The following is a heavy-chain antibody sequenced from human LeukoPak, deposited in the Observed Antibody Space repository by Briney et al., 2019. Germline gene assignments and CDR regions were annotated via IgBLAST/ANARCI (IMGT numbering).Heavy chain of an antibody. J-gene: IGHJ4*02. Sequence: PGGSLRLSCVASGFTFSSYSMNWVRQAPGKGLEWVSYISRSSSTIYYAGSVKGRFTISRDNGKNSLYLQMNSLRAEDTAVYYCARGKSGSYYQNGFDYWGQGTLVTVSS. CDR1: GFTFSSYS. V-gene: IGHV3-48*01. CDR2: ISRSSSTI. CDR3: ARGKSGSYYQNGFDY. D-gene: IGHD1-26*01.